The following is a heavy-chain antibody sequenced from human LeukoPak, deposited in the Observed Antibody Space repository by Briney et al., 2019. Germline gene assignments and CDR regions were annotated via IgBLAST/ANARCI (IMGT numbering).Heavy chain of an antibody. CDR2: IYHSGST. Sequence: SETLSLTCTVSGGSISSYYWSWIRQPPGKGLEWIGEIYHSGSTNYNPSLKSRVTISVDKSKNQFSLKLSSVTAADTAVYYCARATYYYDSSGYPTMGIDYWGQGTLVTVSS. D-gene: IGHD3-22*01. J-gene: IGHJ4*02. CDR3: ARATYYYDSSGYPTMGIDY. V-gene: IGHV4-59*12. CDR1: GGSISSYY.